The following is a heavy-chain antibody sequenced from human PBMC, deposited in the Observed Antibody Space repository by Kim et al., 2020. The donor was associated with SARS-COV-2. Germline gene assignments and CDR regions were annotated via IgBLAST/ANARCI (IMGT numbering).Heavy chain of an antibody. J-gene: IGHJ5*02. D-gene: IGHD2-15*01. CDR1: GFTFSSYA. CDR3: AKGPIDAARANDWFDP. Sequence: GGSLRLSCAASGFTFSSYAMSWVRQAPGKGLEWVSAISCSGGSTYYADSVKGRFTISRDNSKNTLYLQMNSLRAEDTAVYYCAKGPIDAARANDWFDPWGQGTLVTVSS. CDR2: ISCSGGST. V-gene: IGHV3-23*01.